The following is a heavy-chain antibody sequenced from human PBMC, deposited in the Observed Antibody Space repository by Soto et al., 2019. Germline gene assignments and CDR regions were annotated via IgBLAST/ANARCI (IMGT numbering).Heavy chain of an antibody. CDR2: IYDNGGA. J-gene: IGHJ4*02. D-gene: IGHD2-15*01. CDR1: GDSISSGGYY. CDR3: ARVKGGTSRRAFGS. Sequence: PSETLSLTCTVSGDSISSGGYYWSWIRQHPGKGLEWIGYIYDNGGAYYSPSLRGRVAISIDKSANQFSLRLTSVTAADTAVYYCARVKGGTSRRAFGSWGQGTLVTVSS. V-gene: IGHV4-31*03.